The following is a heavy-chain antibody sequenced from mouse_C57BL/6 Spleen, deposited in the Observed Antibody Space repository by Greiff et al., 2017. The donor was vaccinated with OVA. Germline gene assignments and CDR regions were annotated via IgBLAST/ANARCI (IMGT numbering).Heavy chain of an antibody. CDR3: ARAGNYGIDWYFDV. D-gene: IGHD2-1*01. CDR1: GFTFSSYA. Sequence: EVQLVESGGGLVKPGGSLKLSCAASGFTFSSYAMSWVRQTPEKRLEWVATISDGGSYTYYPDNVKGRFTISRDNAKNNLYLQMSHLKSEDTAMYYCARAGNYGIDWYFDVWGTGTTVTVSS. CDR2: ISDGGSYT. V-gene: IGHV5-4*01. J-gene: IGHJ1*03.